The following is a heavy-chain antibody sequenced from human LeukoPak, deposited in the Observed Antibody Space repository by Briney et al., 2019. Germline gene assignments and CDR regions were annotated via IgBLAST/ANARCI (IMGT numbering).Heavy chain of an antibody. CDR3: ALGGGYCSSTSCYSAQHNWFDP. CDR2: ISAYNGNT. D-gene: IGHD2-2*01. Sequence: ASVKVSCKASGYTFTSYGISWVRQAPGQGLEWMGWISAYNGNTNYAQKLQGRVTMTTDTSTSTAYMELRSLRSDDTAVYYCALGGGYCSSTSCYSAQHNWFDPWGQGTLVTVSS. J-gene: IGHJ5*02. V-gene: IGHV1-18*01. CDR1: GYTFTSYG.